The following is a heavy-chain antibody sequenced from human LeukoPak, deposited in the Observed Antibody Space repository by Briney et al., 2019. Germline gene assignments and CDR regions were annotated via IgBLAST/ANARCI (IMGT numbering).Heavy chain of an antibody. D-gene: IGHD6-19*01. CDR3: ARHPAWYSSGWAPDY. CDR2: IYPGDSDT. V-gene: IGHV5-51*01. Sequence: GESLKISCKGSGYSFTSYWIGWVRQMPGKGLEWMVIIYPGDSDTRYSPSFQGQVTISSDKSISTAYLQWSSLKASDTAMYYCARHPAWYSSGWAPDYWGRGTLVTVSS. CDR1: GYSFTSYW. J-gene: IGHJ4*02.